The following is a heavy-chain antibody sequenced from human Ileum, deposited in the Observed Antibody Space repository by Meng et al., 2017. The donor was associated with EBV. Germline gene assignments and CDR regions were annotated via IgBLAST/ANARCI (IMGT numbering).Heavy chain of an antibody. Sequence: QRELQESGRGLVKPSETLSTTCTVSGGSISSTDYYWGWIRQHPGKGLEWIGSLYFSGSTYSNPSLESRVTISVDTSNNQFSLKLSSVTAADTAVYYCARRGYSSGWYAYDYWGQGTLVTVFS. V-gene: IGHV4-39*01. CDR2: LYFSGST. J-gene: IGHJ4*02. CDR1: GGSISSTDYY. D-gene: IGHD6-19*01. CDR3: ARRGYSSGWYAYDY.